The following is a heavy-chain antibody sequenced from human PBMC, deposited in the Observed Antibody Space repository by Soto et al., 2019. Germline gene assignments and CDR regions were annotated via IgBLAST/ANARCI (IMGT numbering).Heavy chain of an antibody. CDR3: VRWNGFGDR. D-gene: IGHD1-1*01. CDR2: FSGGGGGT. CDR1: GFIISDYG. J-gene: IGHJ5*02. Sequence: EVQLLESGGGLVQPGGSLRLSCAVSGFIISDYGVTWVHQAPGKGLEWVSGFSGGGGGTFYADSVKGRFTISRDDPKNTAYLQMNSLGAEDTAVYYCVRWNGFGDRWGQGTLVTVSS. V-gene: IGHV3-23*01.